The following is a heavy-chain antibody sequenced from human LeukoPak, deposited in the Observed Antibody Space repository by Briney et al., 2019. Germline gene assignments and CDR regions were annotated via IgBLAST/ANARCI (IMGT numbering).Heavy chain of an antibody. Sequence: GGSLRLSCAASGITVSSCYMSWVRQAPGKGLEWVSLIYSDGSTFYADSVKGRFTISRDNSKNTLHLHMNNLRAEDTAVYYCARDFEVTGIIFDYWGQGTLVTVSS. CDR1: GITVSSCY. J-gene: IGHJ4*02. CDR2: IYSDGST. V-gene: IGHV3-66*01. D-gene: IGHD3-3*01. CDR3: ARDFEVTGIIFDY.